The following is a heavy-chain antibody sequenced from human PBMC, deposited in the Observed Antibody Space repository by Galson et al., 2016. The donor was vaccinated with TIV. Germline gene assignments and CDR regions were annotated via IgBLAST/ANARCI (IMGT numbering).Heavy chain of an antibody. CDR2: IYYSGRT. J-gene: IGHJ6*01. CDR1: GAPIRDGDSF. Sequence: LSLTCTVSGAPIRDGDSFWSWIRQSPGKGLEWIGYIYYSGRTFYNPSLKSRITISVDTSKNQFSVKLTSVTAADPAVYYCARKAGYHYYAMDVWGQGTMVTVSS. CDR3: ARKAGYHYYAMDV. V-gene: IGHV4-30-4*01.